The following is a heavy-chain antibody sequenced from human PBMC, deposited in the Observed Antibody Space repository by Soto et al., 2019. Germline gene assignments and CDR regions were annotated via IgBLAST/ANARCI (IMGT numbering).Heavy chain of an antibody. CDR1: GFTFSSYA. CDR3: PSRGDRVTSSSQRDFDH. J-gene: IGHJ5*02. CDR2: ISYDGRNK. Sequence: GGSLRLSWAAAGFTFSSYAMHCVRRAPDKGLEWVAVISYDGRNKYYGDSVKGRFTISRDSSKNTLYRQMNMMRTEDTSVYYCPSRGDRVTSSSQRDFDHWGRGPLVTVSS. D-gene: IGHD6-6*01. V-gene: IGHV3-30*04.